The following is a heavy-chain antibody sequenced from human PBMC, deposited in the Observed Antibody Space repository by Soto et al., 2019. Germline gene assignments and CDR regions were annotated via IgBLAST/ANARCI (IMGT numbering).Heavy chain of an antibody. J-gene: IGHJ3*02. Sequence: QVQLQESGPGLVKPSETLSLTCTVSGGSISSYYWSWIRQPPGKGLEWIGYIYYSGSTNYNPSLKSRVTISVDTSKNQFSLKLSSVTAADTAVYYCARHGSIVGAIEAFDIWGQGTMVTVSS. CDR2: IYYSGST. CDR3: ARHGSIVGAIEAFDI. D-gene: IGHD1-26*01. V-gene: IGHV4-59*08. CDR1: GGSISSYY.